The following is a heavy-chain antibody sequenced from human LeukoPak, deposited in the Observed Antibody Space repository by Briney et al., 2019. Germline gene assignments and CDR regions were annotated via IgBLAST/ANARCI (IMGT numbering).Heavy chain of an antibody. CDR1: GGSISSYY. D-gene: IGHD1-1*01. V-gene: IGHV4-59*08. Sequence: SETLSLTCTVSGGSISSYYWSWIRQPPGKGLEWIGYIYYSGSTNYNPSLKSRVTISVDTSKNQFSLKLTSVTAADTAVYYCARHGTGGVYDYWGQGTVVTVSS. J-gene: IGHJ4*02. CDR3: ARHGTGGVYDY. CDR2: IYYSGST.